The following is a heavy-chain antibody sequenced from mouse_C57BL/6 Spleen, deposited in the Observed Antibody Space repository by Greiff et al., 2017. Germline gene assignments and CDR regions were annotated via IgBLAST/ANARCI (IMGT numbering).Heavy chain of an antibody. CDR3: ARRGHYYGSSDYFDY. V-gene: IGHV1-59*01. D-gene: IGHD1-1*01. CDR1: GYTFTSYW. CDR2: IDPSDSYT. J-gene: IGHJ2*01. Sequence: QVQLQQPGAELVRPGTSVKLSCKASGYTFTSYWMHWVKQRPGQGLEWIGVIDPSDSYTNYNQKFKGKATLTVDTSSSTAYMQLSSLTSEDSAVYYCARRGHYYGSSDYFDYWGQGTTLTVSS.